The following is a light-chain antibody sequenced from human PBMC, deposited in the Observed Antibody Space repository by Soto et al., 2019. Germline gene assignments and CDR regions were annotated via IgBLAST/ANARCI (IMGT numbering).Light chain of an antibody. V-gene: IGLV3-1*01. CDR2: QDS. Sequence: SYELTQPPSVPVSPGQTASITCSGDKLGDKYACWYQQRPGQSPVLVIYQDSKRPSGIPERFSGSNSGNTATLTISGTQAMDEADYYCQAWDSSTHVVFGGGTKVTVL. CDR1: KLGDKY. CDR3: QAWDSSTHVV. J-gene: IGLJ2*01.